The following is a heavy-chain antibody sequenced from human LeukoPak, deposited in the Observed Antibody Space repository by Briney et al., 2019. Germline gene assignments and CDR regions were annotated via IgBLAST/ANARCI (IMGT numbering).Heavy chain of an antibody. V-gene: IGHV1-2*02. J-gene: IGHJ4*02. CDR2: IHPNNGDT. CDR3: ARDGPAQMVDFDY. Sequence: DSVKVSCKASGYTFSGTGWYLYWLRQAPGQGLECMGWIHPNNGDTAYAQKFEGRVAMTRDTSISTAYMELRRLRPDDTAVYFCARDGPAQMVDFDYWGQGTLVTVSS. CDR1: GYTFSGTGWY. D-gene: IGHD3-10*01.